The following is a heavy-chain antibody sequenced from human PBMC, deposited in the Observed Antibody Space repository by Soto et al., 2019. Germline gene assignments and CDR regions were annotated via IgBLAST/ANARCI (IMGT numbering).Heavy chain of an antibody. V-gene: IGHV1-8*01. CDR3: ARGKVLRFLEWFSRGDGMDV. D-gene: IGHD3-3*01. CDR1: GYTFTSYD. Sequence: QVQLVQSGAEVKKPGASVKVSCKASGYTFTSYDINWVRQATGQGLEWMGWMNPNSGNTGYAQKFQGRVTITRNTSISTAYMELSSLRSEDTAVYYCARGKVLRFLEWFSRGDGMDVWGQGTTVTVSS. CDR2: MNPNSGNT. J-gene: IGHJ6*02.